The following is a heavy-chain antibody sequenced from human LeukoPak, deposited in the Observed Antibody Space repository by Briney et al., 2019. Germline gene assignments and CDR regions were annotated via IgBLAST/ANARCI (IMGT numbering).Heavy chain of an antibody. CDR1: GFSFSDYW. CDR2: IKPDGSEK. Sequence: GGSLRLSCAASGFSFSDYWMSWVRQAPGKGLEWVANIKPDGSEKYYVDSVRGRFTLSRDNAKKSLFLQMNSLRAEDTAVYYCARDTGGGYSCYDCWGQGTLVTVSS. D-gene: IGHD5-18*01. J-gene: IGHJ4*02. V-gene: IGHV3-7*01. CDR3: ARDTGGGYSCYDC.